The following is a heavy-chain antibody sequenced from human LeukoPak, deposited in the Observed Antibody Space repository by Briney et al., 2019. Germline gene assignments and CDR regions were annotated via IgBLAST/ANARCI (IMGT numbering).Heavy chain of an antibody. CDR2: INPDGRDT. V-gene: IGHV3-7*01. Sequence: GGSLRLSCVVSGFTFNRCWMNWVRQAPGKGLEWVAHINPDGRDTYYVDSVKGRFTISRDNAQNSMYLQMNSLRVEDTAVYYCTSWGDATAEYFQRWGQGTLVTVSS. CDR3: TSWGDATAEYFQR. J-gene: IGHJ1*01. CDR1: GFTFNRCW. D-gene: IGHD2-21*02.